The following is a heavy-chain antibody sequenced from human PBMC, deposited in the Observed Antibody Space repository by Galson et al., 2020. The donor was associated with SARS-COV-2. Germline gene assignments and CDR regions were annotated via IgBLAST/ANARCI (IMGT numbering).Heavy chain of an antibody. CDR3: ACSGSSPYSFDY. V-gene: IGHV4-59*08. Sequence: ETSETLSLTCTVSGGSISSYYWSWIRQPPGKGLEWIGYIYYSGSTNYNPSLKSRVTISVDTSKNQFSLKLSSVTAADTAVYYCACSGSSPYSFDYWGQGTLVTVSS. CDR1: GGSISSYY. J-gene: IGHJ4*02. CDR2: IYYSGST. D-gene: IGHD2-15*01.